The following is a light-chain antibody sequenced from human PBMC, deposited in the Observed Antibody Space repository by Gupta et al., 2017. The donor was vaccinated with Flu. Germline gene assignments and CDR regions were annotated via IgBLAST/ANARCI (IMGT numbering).Light chain of an antibody. J-gene: IGKJ1*01. Sequence: DVVITQSPLSLPVTLGQPASISCRSSQSLVHRNGNTYLTWFQQRPGHSPRRLIYRVSNRDSGVPDRFSGSGSDTDFTLNISRVEAEDVGIYYCVQGTHWPTFGQGTKVEIK. CDR3: VQGTHWPT. CDR1: QSLVHRNGNTY. CDR2: RVS. V-gene: IGKV2-30*02.